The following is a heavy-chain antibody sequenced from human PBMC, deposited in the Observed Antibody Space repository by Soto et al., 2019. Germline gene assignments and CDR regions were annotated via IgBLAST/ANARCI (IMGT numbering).Heavy chain of an antibody. V-gene: IGHV1-18*01. CDR3: ARSLASGSTFAKYNWFDP. J-gene: IGHJ5*02. CDR1: GYTFTSYG. Sequence: GASVKVSCKASGYTFTSYGISWVRQAPGQGLEWMGWISAYNGNTNYAQKLQGRVTMTTDTSTSTAYMELRSLRSDDTAVYYCARSLASGSTFAKYNWFDPWGQGTLVTVSS. D-gene: IGHD6-19*01. CDR2: ISAYNGNT.